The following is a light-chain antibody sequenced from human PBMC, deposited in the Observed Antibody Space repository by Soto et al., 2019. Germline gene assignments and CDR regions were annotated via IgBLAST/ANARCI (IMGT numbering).Light chain of an antibody. CDR2: EVS. CDR1: SSDVGGYNF. V-gene: IGLV2-8*01. Sequence: QSALTQPPSASGSPGQSVTVSCTGTSSDVGGYNFVSWYQQHPGKVPKLMLYEVSKRPSGVPDRFSGSKSGNTASLTVSGLQAEDEADYCCSSYSNINTLLFGGGTKLTVL. J-gene: IGLJ2*01. CDR3: SSYSNINTLL.